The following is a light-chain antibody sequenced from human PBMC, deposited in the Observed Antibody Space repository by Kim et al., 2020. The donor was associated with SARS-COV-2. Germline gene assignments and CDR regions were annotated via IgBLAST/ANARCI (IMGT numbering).Light chain of an antibody. CDR2: RDS. Sequence: SYELTQPLSVSVALGQTARITCGGDNIGSRNVQWYQQNPGQAPVLVIYRDSNQPSGIPERFSGSNSGNTATLTISSAQAGDEADYYCQVWDSSTGVFGGG. CDR3: QVWDSSTGV. CDR1: NIGSRN. V-gene: IGLV3-9*01. J-gene: IGLJ3*02.